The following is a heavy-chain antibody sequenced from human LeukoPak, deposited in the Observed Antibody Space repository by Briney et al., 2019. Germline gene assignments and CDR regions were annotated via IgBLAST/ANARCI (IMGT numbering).Heavy chain of an antibody. CDR2: IRHDGSNK. CDR3: AKDLGGDTGDNSLFDY. D-gene: IGHD7-27*01. V-gene: IGHV3-30*02. Sequence: GGSLRLSRVASGFTFSNYGMHWVRQAPGKGLEWVALIRHDGSNKYYRNSVKGRFTISRDNSKHTLFLEMNSLRGDDAAVYYCAKDLGGDTGDNSLFDYWGQGTLVTVSS. J-gene: IGHJ4*02. CDR1: GFTFSNYG.